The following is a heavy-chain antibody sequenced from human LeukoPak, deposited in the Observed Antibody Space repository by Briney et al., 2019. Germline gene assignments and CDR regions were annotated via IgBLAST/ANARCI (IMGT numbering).Heavy chain of an antibody. D-gene: IGHD6-13*01. Sequence: GGSLRLSCAASGFTFDDYGMSWVRQAPGKRLEWVSAISGSGGSTYNVDSVKGRFTISRDNAKNSLYLQMHSLRAEDTALYYCARVATGIAAPIDYWGQGTLVTVSS. CDR1: GFTFDDYG. J-gene: IGHJ4*02. CDR2: ISGSGGST. V-gene: IGHV3-23*01. CDR3: ARVATGIAAPIDY.